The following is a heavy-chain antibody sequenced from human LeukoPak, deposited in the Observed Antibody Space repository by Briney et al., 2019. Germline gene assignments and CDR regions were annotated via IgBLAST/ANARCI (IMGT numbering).Heavy chain of an antibody. Sequence: QPGGSLRLSCAASGFTFSSYSMNWVRQAPGKGLEWVSAISGSGGSTYYADSVKGRFTISRDNSKNTLYLQMNSLRAEDTAVYYCAKDLDYGDYVLAFDIWGQGTMVTVSS. V-gene: IGHV3-23*01. CDR1: GFTFSSYS. CDR2: ISGSGGST. D-gene: IGHD4-17*01. J-gene: IGHJ3*02. CDR3: AKDLDYGDYVLAFDI.